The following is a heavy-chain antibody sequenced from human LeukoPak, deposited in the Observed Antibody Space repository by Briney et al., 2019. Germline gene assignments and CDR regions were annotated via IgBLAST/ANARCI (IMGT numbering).Heavy chain of an antibody. J-gene: IGHJ4*02. Sequence: SETLSLTCTVSGGSISSYYWSWIRQPPGKGLEWIGYIYTSGSTNYNPSLKSRVTISVDTSKNQFSLKLSFVTAADTAVYYCARRTTGTGPFDYWGQGTLVTVSS. CDR2: IYTSGST. CDR1: GGSISSYY. CDR3: ARRTTGTGPFDY. V-gene: IGHV4-4*09. D-gene: IGHD1-1*01.